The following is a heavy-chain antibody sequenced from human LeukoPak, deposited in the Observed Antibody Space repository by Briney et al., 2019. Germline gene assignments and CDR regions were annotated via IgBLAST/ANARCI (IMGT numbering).Heavy chain of an antibody. CDR2: IYSRGDT. J-gene: IGHJ4*02. CDR1: EFIVSINY. CDR3: ARVYYYDSGSRWGDYFDY. Sequence: GGSLRLSCAASEFIVSINYMTWVRQAPGKGLEWVSLIYSRGDTKYADSVKGRFTISRDNAKNSLYLQMNSLRAEDTAVYYCARVYYYDSGSRWGDYFDYWGQGTLVTVSS. D-gene: IGHD3-10*01. V-gene: IGHV3-53*01.